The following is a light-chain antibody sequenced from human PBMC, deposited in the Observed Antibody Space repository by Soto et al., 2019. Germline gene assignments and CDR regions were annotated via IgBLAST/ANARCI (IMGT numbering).Light chain of an antibody. CDR1: QSIGLA. V-gene: IGKV3-11*01. J-gene: IGKJ1*01. CDR2: EAA. CDR3: QQRKDRPPWT. Sequence: EIVLTQSPATLSLSPGERATLSCRASQSIGLAIAWYQHKPGQAPRRRIFEAAQRATGIPARGRGRGAGKEGTRAISSLEPEEWAVYYWQQRKDRPPWTFGQGTKVDIK.